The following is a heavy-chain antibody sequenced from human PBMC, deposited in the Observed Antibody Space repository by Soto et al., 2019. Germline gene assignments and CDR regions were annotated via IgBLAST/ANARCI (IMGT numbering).Heavy chain of an antibody. J-gene: IGHJ4*02. D-gene: IGHD3-16*01. CDR2: LSSDGFGA. CDR3: ARDLGGPDY. Sequence: PVGSLRLSCASSVFSLSPYWMHWVRQVPGRGLEWVARLSSDGFGAAYADSVKGRFFISRDIARNTLSLQMNSLRADDTAVYYCARDLGGPDYWGRRTAVNVSS. V-gene: IGHV3-74*03. CDR1: VFSLSPYW.